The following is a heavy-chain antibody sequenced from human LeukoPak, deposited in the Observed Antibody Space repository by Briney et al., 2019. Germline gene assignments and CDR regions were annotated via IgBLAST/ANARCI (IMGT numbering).Heavy chain of an antibody. CDR2: SNHSGST. V-gene: IGHV4-34*01. J-gene: IGHJ4*02. Sequence: SETLSLTCAVYGGSLSGHYWSWIRQPPGKGLEWIGESNHSGSTNYNPSLKSRVTISVDTSKKQFPLKLSSVTAADTAVYYCARVRMMFDYWGQGTLVTVSS. D-gene: IGHD3-16*01. CDR3: ARVRMMFDY. CDR1: GGSLSGHY.